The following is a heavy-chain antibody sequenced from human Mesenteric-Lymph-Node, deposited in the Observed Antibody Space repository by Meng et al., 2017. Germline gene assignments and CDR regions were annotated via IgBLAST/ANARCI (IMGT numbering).Heavy chain of an antibody. J-gene: IGHJ6*02. CDR1: GFTFDDYG. CDR2: ISGSGGST. D-gene: IGHD6-19*01. V-gene: IGHV3-20*04. Sequence: GESLKISCAASGFTFDDYGMSWVRQAPGKGLEWVSAISGSGGSTYYADSVKGRFTISRDNAKNSLYLQMNSLRAEDTAVYYCARPGYSSGWLSPPHYYGMDVWGQGTTVTVSS. CDR3: ARPGYSSGWLSPPHYYGMDV.